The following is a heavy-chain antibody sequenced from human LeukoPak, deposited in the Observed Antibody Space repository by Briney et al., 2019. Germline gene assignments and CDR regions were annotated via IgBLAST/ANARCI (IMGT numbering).Heavy chain of an antibody. CDR1: GGSISSYY. CDR3: ARRASSSWYGGQANWFDP. Sequence: PSETLSLTCTVSGGSISSYYWSWIRQPAGKGLEWIGRIYTSGSTNYNPSLKSRVTMSVDTSKNQFSLKLSSVTAADTAVYYCARRASSSWYGGQANWFDPWGQGTLVTVSS. V-gene: IGHV4-4*07. CDR2: IYTSGST. D-gene: IGHD6-13*01. J-gene: IGHJ5*02.